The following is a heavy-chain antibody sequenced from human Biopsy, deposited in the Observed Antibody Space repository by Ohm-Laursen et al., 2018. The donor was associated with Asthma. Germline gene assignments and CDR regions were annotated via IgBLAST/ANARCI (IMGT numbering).Heavy chain of an antibody. CDR1: GFAVSRDH. V-gene: IGHV3-53*01. CDR2: IYSGGTS. J-gene: IGHJ4*02. Sequence: GSLRLSCTASGFAVSRDHMFWVRQAPGKGLEWVSVIYSGGTSHTADSVRGRFTTSRDYSKNTLYLQMHSLRAEDTAVYYCARGDSSNWSHYYFDYWGQGTLVTVSS. D-gene: IGHD3-22*01. CDR3: ARGDSSNWSHYYFDY.